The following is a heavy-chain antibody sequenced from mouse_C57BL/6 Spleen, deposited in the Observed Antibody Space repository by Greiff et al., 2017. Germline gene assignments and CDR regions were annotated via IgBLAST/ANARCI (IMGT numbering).Heavy chain of an antibody. Sequence: VQLQQPGTELVKPGASVKLSCKASGYTFTSYWMHWVTQRPGQGLEWIGNINPSNGGTNSNEKFKGKATLPVDKSSSTAYKMLSSMLSEDSAVYYCARRGGFPALFAYWGQGTLVTVSA. CDR3: ARRGGFPALFAY. J-gene: IGHJ3*01. V-gene: IGHV1-53*01. CDR2: INPSNGGT. CDR1: GYTFTSYW.